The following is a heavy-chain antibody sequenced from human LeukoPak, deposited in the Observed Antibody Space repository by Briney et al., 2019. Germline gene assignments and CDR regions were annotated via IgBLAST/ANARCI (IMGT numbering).Heavy chain of an antibody. CDR2: ISTSGST. CDR3: AREGSGDPRLGYFDY. J-gene: IGHJ4*02. Sequence: SETLSLTCTVSGGSISSYYWSWIRQPAGKGLEWIGRISTSGSTNCDPSLKSRVTMSVDTSKIQFSLKLSSVTAADTAVYYCAREGSGDPRLGYFDYWGQGTLVTVSS. V-gene: IGHV4-4*07. CDR1: GGSISSYY. D-gene: IGHD6-19*01.